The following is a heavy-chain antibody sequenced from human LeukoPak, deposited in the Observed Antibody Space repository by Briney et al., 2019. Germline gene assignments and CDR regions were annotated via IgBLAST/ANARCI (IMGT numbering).Heavy chain of an antibody. D-gene: IGHD3-3*01. J-gene: IGHJ4*02. Sequence: EASVKVSCKASGGTFSSYAISWVRQAPGLGLEWMGGIIPIFGTANYAQKFQGRVTITADESTSTAYMELSSLRSEDTAVYYCARGWSGYPDIDYWGQGTLVTVSS. CDR2: IIPIFGTA. CDR1: GGTFSSYA. CDR3: ARGWSGYPDIDY. V-gene: IGHV1-69*01.